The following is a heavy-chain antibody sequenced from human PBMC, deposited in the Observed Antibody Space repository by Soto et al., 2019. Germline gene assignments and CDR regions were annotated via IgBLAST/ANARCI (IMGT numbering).Heavy chain of an antibody. CDR2: ISSSGSTI. D-gene: IGHD3-3*01. V-gene: IGHV3-11*01. CDR1: GFTFSDYY. J-gene: IGHJ6*02. CDR3: ARRSLFLEGPGYYGMDV. Sequence: GGSLRLSCAASGFTFSDYYMSWIRQTPGKGLEWVSYISSSGSTIYYADSVKGRFTISRDNAKNSLYLQMNSLRAEDTAVYYCARRSLFLEGPGYYGMDVWGQGTTVTVSS.